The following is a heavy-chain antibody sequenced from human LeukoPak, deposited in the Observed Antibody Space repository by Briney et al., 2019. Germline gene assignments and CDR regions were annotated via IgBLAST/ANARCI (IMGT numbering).Heavy chain of an antibody. CDR3: AKDAAAAGLNYFDY. CDR2: ISWNSGSI. V-gene: IGHV3-9*03. Sequence: GGSLRLSCAASGFTFDDYAMHWVRQAPGKGLEWASGISWNSGSIGYADSVKGRFTISRDNAKNSLYLQMNSLRAEDMALYYCAKDAAAAGLNYFDYWGQGTLVTVSS. CDR1: GFTFDDYA. D-gene: IGHD6-13*01. J-gene: IGHJ4*02.